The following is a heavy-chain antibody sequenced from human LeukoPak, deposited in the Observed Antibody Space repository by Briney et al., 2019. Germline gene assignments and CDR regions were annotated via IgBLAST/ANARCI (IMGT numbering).Heavy chain of an antibody. J-gene: IGHJ4*02. CDR2: IHHSGST. CDR1: GYFISSGYY. D-gene: IGHD6-19*01. V-gene: IGHV4-38-2*02. Sequence: SEPLSLTCTVSGYFISSGYYWGWIRQPPGKGLQWIGSIHHSGSTYYNPSLKSRVTISVDTSKNQFSLKLSSVTAADTAVYYCARTSSSGLVGGYYFDYWGQGTLVTVSS. CDR3: ARTSSSGLVGGYYFDY.